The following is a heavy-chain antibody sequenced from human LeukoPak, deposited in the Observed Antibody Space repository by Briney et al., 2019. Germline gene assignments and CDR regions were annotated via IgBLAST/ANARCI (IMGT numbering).Heavy chain of an antibody. CDR2: INPDSGGT. CDR3: ASGYSDYADYYNYYMDV. J-gene: IGHJ6*03. Sequence: ASVKVSCKASGYSFTGYYMHWVRQAPGQGLEWMGWINPDSGGTNYAQKFQGRVTMTRDTSITTAYMELSRLTSDDTAVYYCASGYSDYADYYNYYMDVWGKGTTVSVSS. V-gene: IGHV1-2*02. CDR1: GYSFTGYY. D-gene: IGHD4-11*01.